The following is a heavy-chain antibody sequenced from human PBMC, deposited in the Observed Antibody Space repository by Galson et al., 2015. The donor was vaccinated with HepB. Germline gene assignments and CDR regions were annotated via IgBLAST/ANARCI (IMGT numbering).Heavy chain of an antibody. D-gene: IGHD3-10*01. J-gene: IGHJ4*02. CDR2: IKQDGSEK. CDR3: ARGNHFGS. V-gene: IGHV3-7*01. CDR1: GFAFSSYW. Sequence: SLRLSCAASGFAFSSYWMNWVRQAPGKGLEWVADIKQDGSEKHYVDSVKGRLTISRDNAKNSVYLQMNSLRAEDTAVYYCARGNHFGSWGQGTLVTVSS.